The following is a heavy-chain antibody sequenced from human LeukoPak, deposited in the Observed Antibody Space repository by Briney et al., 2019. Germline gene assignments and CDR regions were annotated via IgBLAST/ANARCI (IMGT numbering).Heavy chain of an antibody. CDR3: ARGSIAAAGTVDY. CDR2: IYSGGST. D-gene: IGHD6-13*01. Sequence: GGSLRLSCAASGFTVSSNYMSWVRQAPGKGLEWGSVIYSGGSTYYADSVKGRFTISRDNSKNTLYLQMNSLRAEDTAVYYCARGSIAAAGTVDYWGQGTLVTVSS. V-gene: IGHV3-53*01. J-gene: IGHJ4*02. CDR1: GFTVSSNY.